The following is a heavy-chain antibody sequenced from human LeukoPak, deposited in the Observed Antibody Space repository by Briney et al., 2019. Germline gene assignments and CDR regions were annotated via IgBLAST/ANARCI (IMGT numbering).Heavy chain of an antibody. Sequence: GGSLRLSCAASGFTFSDYYMSWIRQAPGKGLEWVSYISSNGSTTYYADSVKGRFTISRDNAKNSLYLQMNSLRAEDTAVYYCARGYCSSSSCNRSFDYWGQGTLVTVSS. V-gene: IGHV3-11*01. J-gene: IGHJ4*02. CDR1: GFTFSDYY. CDR3: ARGYCSSSSCNRSFDY. D-gene: IGHD2-2*01. CDR2: ISSNGSTT.